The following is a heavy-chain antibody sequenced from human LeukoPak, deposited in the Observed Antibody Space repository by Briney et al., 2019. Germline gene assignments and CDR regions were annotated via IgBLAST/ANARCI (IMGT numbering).Heavy chain of an antibody. CDR3: AKPTIAATGNTLELYYYYGMDV. Sequence: GGSLRLSCAASGFTFSSYAMSWVRQAPGKGLEWVSGISGSGDNTYYADSVKGRFTISRDNSKNTLYVQVNSLGTEDTAAYYCAKPTIAATGNTLELYYYYGMDVWGQGTTVAVSS. CDR2: ISGSGDNT. D-gene: IGHD6-13*01. V-gene: IGHV3-23*01. J-gene: IGHJ6*02. CDR1: GFTFSSYA.